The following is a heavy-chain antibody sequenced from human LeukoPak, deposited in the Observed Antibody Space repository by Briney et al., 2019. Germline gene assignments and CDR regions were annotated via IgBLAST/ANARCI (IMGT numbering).Heavy chain of an antibody. V-gene: IGHV4-38-2*02. J-gene: IGHJ4*02. Sequence: SETLSLTCAVSGYSISSGSYWGWIRQPPGTGLDGIGSIFHSENTYHNPSLKSRVTISVGTSKNQVSLKLSSVAAAGTAGYYCARDLSVTAKFDYWGQGTLVTVSS. CDR2: IFHSENT. CDR3: ARDLSVTAKFDY. D-gene: IGHD2-21*02. CDR1: GYSISSGSY.